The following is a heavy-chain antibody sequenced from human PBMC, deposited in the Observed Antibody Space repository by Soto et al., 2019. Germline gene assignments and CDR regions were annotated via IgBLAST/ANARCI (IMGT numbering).Heavy chain of an antibody. D-gene: IGHD5-18*01. CDR2: ISYDGSNK. CDR3: AKDRDTAMVLGGYYYGMDV. Sequence: GGSLRLSCAASGFTFSSYGMHWVRQAPGKGLEWVAVISYDGSNKYYADSVKGRFTISRDNSKSTLYLQMNSLRAEDTAVYYCAKDRDTAMVLGGYYYGMDVWGQGTTVTVSS. CDR1: GFTFSSYG. J-gene: IGHJ6*02. V-gene: IGHV3-30*18.